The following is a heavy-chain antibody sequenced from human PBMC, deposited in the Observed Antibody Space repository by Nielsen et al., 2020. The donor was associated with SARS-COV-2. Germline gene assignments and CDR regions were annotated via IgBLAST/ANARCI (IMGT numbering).Heavy chain of an antibody. Sequence: WVRQAPGQGLEWMGGIIPIFSTANYAQKFQGRVTITADESTSTAYMELSSLRSEDTAVYYCARYRGNWNYEGFDYWGQGTLVTVSS. V-gene: IGHV1-69*01. J-gene: IGHJ4*02. CDR2: IIPIFSTA. D-gene: IGHD1-7*01. CDR3: ARYRGNWNYEGFDY.